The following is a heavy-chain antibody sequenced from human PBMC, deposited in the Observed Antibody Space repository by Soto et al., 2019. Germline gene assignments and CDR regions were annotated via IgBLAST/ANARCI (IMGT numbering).Heavy chain of an antibody. CDR3: ARDVIAGSATTTFDY. CDR2: ISAYNGNT. CDR1: GYTFTSYG. Sequence: GSSVKVSCKASGYTFTSYGISWVRQAPGQGLEWMGWISAYNGNTNYAQKLQGRVTMTTDTSTSTAYMELRSLRSDDTAVYYCARDVIAGSATTTFDYRGQGTLVTVSS. D-gene: IGHD3-16*02. V-gene: IGHV1-18*01. J-gene: IGHJ4*02.